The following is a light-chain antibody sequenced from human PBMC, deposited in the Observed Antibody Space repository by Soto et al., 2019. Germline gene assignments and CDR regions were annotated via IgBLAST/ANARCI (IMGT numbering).Light chain of an antibody. Sequence: IQLTQSPSSLSASVGDRVTITCRASQGISSYLAWYQQKPGKAPKLLIYGASTLEGGVPFRFSGSGSGTDFTLTISSLQPEDVATYYCQQLNTYPITFGQGTRLEIK. CDR1: QGISSY. J-gene: IGKJ5*01. CDR2: GAS. CDR3: QQLNTYPIT. V-gene: IGKV1-9*01.